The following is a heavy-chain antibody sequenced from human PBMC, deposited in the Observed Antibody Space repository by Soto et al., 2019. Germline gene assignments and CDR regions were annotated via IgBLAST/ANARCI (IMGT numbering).Heavy chain of an antibody. Sequence: EVQLVESGGGLVQPGRSLRLSCAASGFTFDDYAMHWVRQAPGKGLEWVSGISWNSGSIGYADSVKGRFTISRDNAKNSLYLQMNSLRAEDTALYYCAKSRVALYCFDYWGQGTLVTVSS. CDR1: GFTFDDYA. D-gene: IGHD5-12*01. CDR3: AKSRVALYCFDY. J-gene: IGHJ4*02. V-gene: IGHV3-9*01. CDR2: ISWNSGSI.